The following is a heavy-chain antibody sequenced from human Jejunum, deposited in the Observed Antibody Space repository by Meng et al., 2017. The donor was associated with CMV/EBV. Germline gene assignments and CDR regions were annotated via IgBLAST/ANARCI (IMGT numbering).Heavy chain of an antibody. Sequence: VQLGEAGGGVVHPGGSLRLSGAASGFTFSNYGIHWVRQAPGKGLEWVAFIEHDGSNKYYADSVKGRFTISRDNSKNTLYLQMNSLRVEDTAVYYCAKDVGYWGQGTLVTVSS. V-gene: IGHV3-30*02. CDR1: GFTFSNYG. J-gene: IGHJ4*02. CDR3: AKDVGY. D-gene: IGHD1-26*01. CDR2: IEHDGSNK.